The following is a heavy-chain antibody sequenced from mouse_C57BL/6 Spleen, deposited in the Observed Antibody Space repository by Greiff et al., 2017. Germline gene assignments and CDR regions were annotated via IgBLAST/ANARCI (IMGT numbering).Heavy chain of an antibody. CDR1: GFTFNTYA. D-gene: IGHD2-4*01. V-gene: IGHV10-3*01. Sequence: EVQVVESGGGLVQPKGSLKLSCAASGFTFNTYAMHWVRQAPGKGLEWVARIRSKSSNYATYYADSVKDRFTISRDDSQSMLYLQMNNLKTEDTAMYYCVRDCDYDGYFDYWGQGTTLTVSS. CDR2: IRSKSSNYAT. CDR3: VRDCDYDGYFDY. J-gene: IGHJ2*01.